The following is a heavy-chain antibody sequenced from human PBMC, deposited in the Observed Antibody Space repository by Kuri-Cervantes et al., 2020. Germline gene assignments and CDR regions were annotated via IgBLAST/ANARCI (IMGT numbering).Heavy chain of an antibody. CDR3: ARDLWCDFWSGYIDYYYMDV. J-gene: IGHJ6*03. CDR1: GFTFSSYW. CDR2: MNSDGSNI. Sequence: GGSLRLSCAASGFTFSSYWMHWVRQPPGKGLIWISGMNSDGSNIKYADSVKGRFTISRDNSKNTLYLQMNSLRAEDTAVYYCARDLWCDFWSGYIDYYYMDVWGKGTTVTVSS. V-gene: IGHV3-74*01. D-gene: IGHD3-3*01.